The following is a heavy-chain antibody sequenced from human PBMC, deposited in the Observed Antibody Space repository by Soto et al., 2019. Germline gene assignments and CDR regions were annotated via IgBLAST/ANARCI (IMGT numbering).Heavy chain of an antibody. J-gene: IGHJ5*02. CDR1: GGSISSYY. V-gene: IGHV4-59*01. CDR2: IYYSGST. CDR3: ARDQIGYSYGSTIVWFDP. D-gene: IGHD5-18*01. Sequence: LSLTCTVSGGSISSYYWSWIWQPPGKGLEWIGYIYYSGSTNYNPSLKSRVTISVDTSKNQFSLKLSSVTAADTAVYYCARDQIGYSYGSTIVWFDPWGQGTLVPVSS.